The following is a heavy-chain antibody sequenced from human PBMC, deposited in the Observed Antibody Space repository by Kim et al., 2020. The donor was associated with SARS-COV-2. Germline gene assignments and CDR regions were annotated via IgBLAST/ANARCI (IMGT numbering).Heavy chain of an antibody. V-gene: IGHV3-30*04. CDR3: ARDIRKAVRGVIITSIDY. CDR1: GFTFSSYA. CDR2: ISYDGSNK. D-gene: IGHD3-10*01. J-gene: IGHJ4*02. Sequence: GGSLRLSCAASGFTFSSYAMHWVRQAPGKGLEWVAVISYDGSNKYYADSVKGRFTISRDNSKNTLYLQMNSLRAEDTAVYYCARDIRKAVRGVIITSIDYWGQGTLVTVSS.